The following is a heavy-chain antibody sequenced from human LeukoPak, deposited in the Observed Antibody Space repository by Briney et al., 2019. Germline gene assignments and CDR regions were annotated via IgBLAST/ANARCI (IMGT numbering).Heavy chain of an antibody. V-gene: IGHV4-59*01. J-gene: IGHJ5*02. CDR2: IYYSGST. D-gene: IGHD5-24*01. CDR3: ARARDGHINNWFDP. CDR1: GGSINGYY. Sequence: SETLSLTCTVSGGSINGYYWSWIRQPPGKGLEWLGYIYYSGSTNYNPSLKSRVTISVDTSKNQFSLKMSSVTAADTAVYYCARARDGHINNWFDPWGQGTLVIVSS.